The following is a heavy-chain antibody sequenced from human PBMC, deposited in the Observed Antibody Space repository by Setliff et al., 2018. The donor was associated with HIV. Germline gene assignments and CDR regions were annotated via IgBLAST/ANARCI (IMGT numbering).Heavy chain of an antibody. CDR1: GGSFSGYS. CDR2: INHSGST. J-gene: IGHJ5*02. D-gene: IGHD3-10*01. CDR3: ARGQRVLLLNWFDP. V-gene: IGHV4-34*01. Sequence: SETLSLTCAVYGGSFSGYSWSWIRQPPGKGLEWIGEINHSGSTNYNPSLKSRVTISVDTSKNQFSLKLSSVTAADAAVYYCARGQRVLLLNWFDPWGQGTLVTVSS.